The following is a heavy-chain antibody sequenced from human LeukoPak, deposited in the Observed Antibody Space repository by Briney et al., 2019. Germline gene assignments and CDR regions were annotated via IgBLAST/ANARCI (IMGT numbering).Heavy chain of an antibody. CDR1: GFSFSAYG. Sequence: GGSLRLSCAASGFSFSAYGMNWVRQSPGKGLEWVSAIGGSGATTYYADSVRGRFTISRDNSKNTMYLQMSSLRAEDTAVYYCAKDQSGGDLVFDYWGQGTLVTVSS. CDR3: AKDQSGGDLVFDY. D-gene: IGHD2-21*02. CDR2: IGGSGATT. J-gene: IGHJ4*02. V-gene: IGHV3-23*01.